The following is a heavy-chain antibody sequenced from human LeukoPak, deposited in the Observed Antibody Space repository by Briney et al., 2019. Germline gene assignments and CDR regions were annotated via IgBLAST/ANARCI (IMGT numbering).Heavy chain of an antibody. Sequence: GGAPRVSCAPSGFTLSSHWMHSVRQAPGEGRVWVSRINTDGSTTNYADSVTSRFTYSSDNDKQTPYLPMNSLRAEDMAVYYCASDPQRAAAYYYFYYYMDVWGKGTTVTISS. J-gene: IGHJ6*03. CDR3: ASDPQRAAAYYYFYYYMDV. D-gene: IGHD6-25*01. CDR2: INTDGSTT. CDR1: GFTLSSHW. V-gene: IGHV3-74*01.